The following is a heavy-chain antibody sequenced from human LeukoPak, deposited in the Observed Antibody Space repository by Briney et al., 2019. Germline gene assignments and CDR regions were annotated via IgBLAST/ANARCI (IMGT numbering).Heavy chain of an antibody. D-gene: IGHD6-19*01. Sequence: GGFLRLSCAASGFTFSSYAMGWVRQAPGKGLEWVSAISGSGGSTYYADSVKGRFTISRDNSKNTLYLQMNSLRAEDTAVYYCAKDAHSSGWYETPNYFDYWGQGTLVTVSS. J-gene: IGHJ4*02. CDR3: AKDAHSSGWYETPNYFDY. CDR1: GFTFSSYA. CDR2: ISGSGGST. V-gene: IGHV3-23*01.